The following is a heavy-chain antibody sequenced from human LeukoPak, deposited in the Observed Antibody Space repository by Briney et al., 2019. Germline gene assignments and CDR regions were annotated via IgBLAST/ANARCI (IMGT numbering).Heavy chain of an antibody. V-gene: IGHV4-39*07. CDR1: GGSSSSSGYY. D-gene: IGHD3-10*01. CDR2: MSYSGTT. Sequence: SETLSLTCTVSGGSSSSSGYYWGWIRQPPGKGLEWIGSMSYSGTTYYNPSLKSRLSISIDTSMNQLSLKLSSVTAADTAVYYCARSSGSGSPPDYWGQGTLVTVSS. CDR3: ARSSGSGSPPDY. J-gene: IGHJ4*02.